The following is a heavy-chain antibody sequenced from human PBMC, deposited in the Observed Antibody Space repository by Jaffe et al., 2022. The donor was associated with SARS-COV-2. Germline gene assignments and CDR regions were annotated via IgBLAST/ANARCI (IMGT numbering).Heavy chain of an antibody. V-gene: IGHV4-34*01. Sequence: QVQLQQWGAGLLKPSETLSLTCAVYGGSFSGYYWSWIRQPPGKGLEWIGEINHSGSTNYNPSLKSRVTISVDTSKNQFSLKLSSVTAADTAVYYCARAGYSSGWSDYWGQGTLVTVSS. D-gene: IGHD6-19*01. CDR3: ARAGYSSGWSDY. J-gene: IGHJ4*02. CDR1: GGSFSGYY. CDR2: INHSGST.